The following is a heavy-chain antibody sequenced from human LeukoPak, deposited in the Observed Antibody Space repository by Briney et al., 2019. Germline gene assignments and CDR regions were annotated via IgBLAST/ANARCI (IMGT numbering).Heavy chain of an antibody. CDR3: AKERAYYASRAGFHV. Sequence: GRSLRLSCAASGFTFGDFAMHWVRQGPGKGLEWVSGISWNSGDIDYADSVKGRFTISRDNAKNSLYLHMNSLRPEDTALYFCAKERAYYASRAGFHVWGQGTMVTVSS. J-gene: IGHJ3*01. CDR1: GFTFGDFA. V-gene: IGHV3-9*01. D-gene: IGHD2-21*01. CDR2: ISWNSGDI.